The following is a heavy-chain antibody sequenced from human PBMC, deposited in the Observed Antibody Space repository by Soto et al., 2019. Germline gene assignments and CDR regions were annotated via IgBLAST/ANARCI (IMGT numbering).Heavy chain of an antibody. CDR2: IPSRGRP. CDR3: ARDTYSGYDFGL. D-gene: IGHD5-12*01. V-gene: IGHV4-30-4*01. Sequence: NPSETLSLTCSVSGASVAGGSYYWSWVRQPPGKGLEWIGYIPSRGRPFYNPSLTSRGTISADTSKNQLSPQLTSVTAADTAVYYCARDTYSGYDFGLWGQGTLVTVSS. J-gene: IGHJ5*02. CDR1: GASVAGGSYY.